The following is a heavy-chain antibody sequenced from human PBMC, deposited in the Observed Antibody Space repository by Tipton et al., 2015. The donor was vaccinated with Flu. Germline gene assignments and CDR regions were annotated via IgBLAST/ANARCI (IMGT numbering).Heavy chain of an antibody. J-gene: IGHJ5*02. V-gene: IGHV4-59*01. Sequence: TLSLTCTVSGGSISSYYWSWIRQPPGKGLEWIGYIYYSGSTNYNPSLKSRVTISVDTSKNQFSLKLSSVTAADTAVYYCARLNGDYGYFDWFDPWGQGTLVTVSS. D-gene: IGHD4-17*01. CDR3: ARLNGDYGYFDWFDP. CDR2: IYYSGST. CDR1: GGSISSYY.